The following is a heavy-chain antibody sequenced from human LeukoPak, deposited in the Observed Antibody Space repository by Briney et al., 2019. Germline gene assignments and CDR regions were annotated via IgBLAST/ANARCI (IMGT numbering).Heavy chain of an antibody. D-gene: IGHD6-13*01. CDR3: AREDASSWDY. V-gene: IGHV3-21*01. CDR2: ISTSSRYI. J-gene: IGHJ4*02. CDR1: GFTFSTYK. Sequence: GGSLRLSCAASGFTFSTYKMNWVRQAPGKGLEWVSSISTSSRYIYYADSVKGRFTISRDSAKNSLYLQMNSLRAEDTAVYYCAREDASSWDYWGQGILVTVSS.